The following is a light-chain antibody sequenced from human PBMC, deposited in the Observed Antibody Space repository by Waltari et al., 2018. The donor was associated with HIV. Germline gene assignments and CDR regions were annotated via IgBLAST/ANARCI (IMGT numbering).Light chain of an antibody. CDR3: AAWDDSLSGVV. V-gene: IGLV1-47*01. CDR2: RNN. J-gene: IGLJ2*01. CDR1: SYNIGRTY. Sequence: QSVLTQPPSASGTPWQTVPSSCSGSSYNIGRTYVYRYQQLPGTAPKLLIYRNNQRPSGVPDRFSGSKSGTSASLDISGLRSEDEDDYYCAAWDDSLSGVVFGGGTKLSVL.